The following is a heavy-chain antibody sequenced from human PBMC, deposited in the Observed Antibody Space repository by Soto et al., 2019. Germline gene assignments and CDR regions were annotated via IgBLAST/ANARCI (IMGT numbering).Heavy chain of an antibody. D-gene: IGHD6-19*01. CDR3: ARDLSLGIAVAGLNY. V-gene: IGHV3-11*01. CDR1: GLTFSDYY. J-gene: IGHJ4*02. CDR2: ISSSGSTI. Sequence: GGSLRLSCAASGLTFSDYYMSWIRQAPGKGLEWVSYISSSGSTIYYADSVKGRFTISRDNAKNSLYLQMNSLRAEDTAVYYCARDLSLGIAVAGLNYWGQGTLVTVSS.